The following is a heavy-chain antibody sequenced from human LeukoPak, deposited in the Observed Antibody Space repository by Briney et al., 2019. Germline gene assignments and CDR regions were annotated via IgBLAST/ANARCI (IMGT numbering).Heavy chain of an antibody. CDR1: GYTFTSYA. Sequence: ASVKVSCKASGYTFTSYAMNWVRQAPGQGLEWMGWINPNSGGTNYAQKFQGRVTMTRDTSISTAYMELSRLRSDDTAVYYCARVAVRGAGNYYYMDVWGKGTTVTVSS. V-gene: IGHV1-2*02. CDR3: ARVAVRGAGNYYYMDV. CDR2: INPNSGGT. J-gene: IGHJ6*03. D-gene: IGHD3-10*01.